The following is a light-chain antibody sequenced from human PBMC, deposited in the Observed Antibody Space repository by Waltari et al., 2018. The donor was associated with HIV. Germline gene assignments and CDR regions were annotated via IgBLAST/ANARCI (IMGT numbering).Light chain of an antibody. V-gene: IGKV3-11*01. CDR1: ESIINH. CDR3: QQRGLWPRLS. J-gene: IGKJ4*01. Sequence: EIVLTQSPATLSLSPGERATLSCRASESIINHLAWYQVKPGQAPRLLIYDATNRATGVPTRFSGSGFGTDFTLSISSLEPEDFALYYFQQRGLWPRLSFGGGTKVEIK. CDR2: DAT.